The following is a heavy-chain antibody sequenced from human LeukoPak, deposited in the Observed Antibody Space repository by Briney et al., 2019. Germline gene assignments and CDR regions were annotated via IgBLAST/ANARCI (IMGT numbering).Heavy chain of an antibody. CDR2: IIPIFGTA. V-gene: IGHV1-69*01. D-gene: IGHD2-8*01. CDR3: AEGGVPGYYYGMDV. CDR1: GGTFSSYA. Sequence: ASVKVSCKASGGTFSSYAISWVRQAPGQGLEWMGGIIPIFGTANYAQKFQGRVTITADESTSTAYMELSSLRSEDTAVYYCAEGGVPGYYYGMDVWGQGTTVTVSS. J-gene: IGHJ6*02.